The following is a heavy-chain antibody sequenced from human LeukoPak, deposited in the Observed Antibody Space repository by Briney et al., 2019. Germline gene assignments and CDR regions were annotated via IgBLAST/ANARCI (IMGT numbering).Heavy chain of an antibody. CDR2: ISSDGSNK. J-gene: IGHJ4*02. D-gene: IGHD4-23*01. CDR3: ARGAHKRDDYGGFFDY. V-gene: IGHV3-30*04. Sequence: GGPLRLSCAASAFTFSSYVMQWVRQVPGKGLEGVAVISSDGSNKYYTDSVKGRFTISRDNSKNTLYLQMNSLRAEDTAVYYCARGAHKRDDYGGFFDYWGQGTLVTVSS. CDR1: AFTFSSYV.